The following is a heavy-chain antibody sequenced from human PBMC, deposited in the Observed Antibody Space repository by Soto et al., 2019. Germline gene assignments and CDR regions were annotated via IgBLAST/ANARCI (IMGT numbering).Heavy chain of an antibody. D-gene: IGHD3-22*01. CDR1: GGSISSGGYY. CDR2: IYYSGST. V-gene: IGHV4-31*03. CDR3: ARLAQTYYYDSTWFDP. J-gene: IGHJ5*02. Sequence: LSLTCTVSGGSISSGGYYWSWIRQHPGKGLEWIGYIYYSGSTYYNPSLKSRVTISVDTSKNQFSLKLSSVTAADTAVYYCARLAQTYYYDSTWFDPWGQGTLVTVSS.